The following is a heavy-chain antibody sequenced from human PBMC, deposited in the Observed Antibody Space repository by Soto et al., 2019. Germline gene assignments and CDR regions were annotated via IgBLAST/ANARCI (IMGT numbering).Heavy chain of an antibody. CDR2: IYSSGST. J-gene: IGHJ5*02. Sequence: SETLSLTCTVSGGSISSYYWSWIRQPPGKGLEWVGYIYSSGSTYVRPSLKSRVSMSVDTSKNQVSLKLTSVTAADTAVYYCARTPIGYCSGGTCSNWFDPWGQGTLVTVSS. CDR3: ARTPIGYCSGGTCSNWFDP. V-gene: IGHV4-59*08. D-gene: IGHD2-8*02. CDR1: GGSISSYY.